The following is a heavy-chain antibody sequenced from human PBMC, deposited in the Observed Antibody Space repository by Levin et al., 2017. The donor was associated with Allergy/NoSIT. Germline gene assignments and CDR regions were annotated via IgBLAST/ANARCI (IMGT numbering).Heavy chain of an antibody. V-gene: IGHV3-30*03. J-gene: IGHJ4*02. D-gene: IGHD6-19*01. CDR2: LSYDGNNE. CDR1: GFTFSTYA. Sequence: SCAASGFTFSTYAMHWVRQAPGKGLEWVAVLSYDGNNEYYADSAKGRFSISRDNSKNTLYLQVDSLRAEDTAVYFCARSPRLVPGSGIDFWGQGTLVTVSS. CDR3: ARSPRLVPGSGIDF.